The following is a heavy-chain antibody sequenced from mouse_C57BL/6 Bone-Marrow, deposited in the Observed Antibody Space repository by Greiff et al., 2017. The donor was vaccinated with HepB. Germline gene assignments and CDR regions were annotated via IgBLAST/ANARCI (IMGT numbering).Heavy chain of an antibody. CDR3: ARKGYYYGSSYVFAY. J-gene: IGHJ3*01. V-gene: IGHV1-81*01. CDR1: GYTFTSYG. D-gene: IGHD1-1*01. Sequence: VQVVESGAELARPGASVKLSCKASGYTFTSYGISWVKQRTGQGLEWIGEIYPRSGNTYYNEKFKGKATLTADKSSSTAYMELRSLTSEDSAVYFCARKGYYYGSSYVFAYWGQGTLVTVSA. CDR2: IYPRSGNT.